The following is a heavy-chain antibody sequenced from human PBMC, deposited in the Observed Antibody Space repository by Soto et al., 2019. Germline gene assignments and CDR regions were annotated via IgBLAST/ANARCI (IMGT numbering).Heavy chain of an antibody. D-gene: IGHD1-1*01. CDR3: ARPSHPDTTTSFRY. V-gene: IGHV3-33*01. J-gene: IGHJ4*02. CDR1: GFTFSSYG. CDR2: IWYDGSNK. Sequence: GGSLRLSCAASGFTFSSYGMHWVRQAPGKGLEWVAVIWYDGSNKYYADSVKGRFTISRDNSKNRLYLQMNSLRAEDTAVYYCARPSHPDTTTSFRYWGQGTLVTVSS.